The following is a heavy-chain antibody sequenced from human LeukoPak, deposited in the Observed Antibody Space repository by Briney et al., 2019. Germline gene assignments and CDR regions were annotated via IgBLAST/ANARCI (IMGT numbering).Heavy chain of an antibody. Sequence: SETLSLTCTVSGGSISSYYWSWIRQPPGKGLEWIGYIYYNGSTNYNPSLKSRVTISVDTSKNQFSLKLSSVTAADTAVYYCARSITIFGVVIGDASDIWGQGTVVTVSS. CDR2: IYYNGST. J-gene: IGHJ3*02. CDR3: ARSITIFGVVIGDASDI. CDR1: GGSISSYY. V-gene: IGHV4-59*01. D-gene: IGHD3-3*01.